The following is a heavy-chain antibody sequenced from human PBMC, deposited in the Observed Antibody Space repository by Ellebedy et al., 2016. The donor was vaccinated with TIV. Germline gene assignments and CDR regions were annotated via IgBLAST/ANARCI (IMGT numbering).Heavy chain of an antibody. V-gene: IGHV3-15*01. D-gene: IGHD2-15*01. CDR3: AAGTGYSGLDY. CDR1: GFIFSDAW. Sequence: GESLKISXAASGFIFSDAWMNWVRQAPGKGLEWVARIKAKTDGATRDLAAPVKGRFIISRDDSKNTVSLQMDSLKTDDTAVYYCAAGTGYSGLDYWGQGTLVTVSS. CDR2: IKAKTDGATR. J-gene: IGHJ4*02.